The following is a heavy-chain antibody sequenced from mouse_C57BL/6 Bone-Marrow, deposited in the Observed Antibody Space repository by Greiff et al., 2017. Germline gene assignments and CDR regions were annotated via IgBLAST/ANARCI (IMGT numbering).Heavy chain of an antibody. CDR2: SNPSNGGT. CDR3: ARGDYDAEAMDY. Sequence: QVQLQQPGTELVKPGASVKLSCKASGYTFTSYWMHWVKQRPGQGLEWIGNSNPSNGGTNYNEKFKSKAPLTVDKSSSTAYMQLSSLTSEDSAVYYCARGDYDAEAMDYWGQGTSVTVSS. CDR1: GYTFTSYW. J-gene: IGHJ4*01. D-gene: IGHD2-4*01. V-gene: IGHV1-53*01.